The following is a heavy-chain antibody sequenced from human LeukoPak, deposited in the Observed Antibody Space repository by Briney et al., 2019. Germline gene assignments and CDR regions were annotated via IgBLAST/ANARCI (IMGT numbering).Heavy chain of an antibody. CDR3: AREEHYDFWSGYYYYYGMDV. D-gene: IGHD3-3*01. CDR1: GFTFSSYW. Sequence: PGGSLRLSCAASGFTFSSYWMSWVRQAPGKGLEWVANIKQGGSEKYYVDSVKGRFTISRDNAKNSLYLQMNSLRAEDTAVYYCAREEHYDFWSGYYYYYGMDVWGQGTTVTVSS. CDR2: IKQGGSEK. J-gene: IGHJ6*02. V-gene: IGHV3-7*01.